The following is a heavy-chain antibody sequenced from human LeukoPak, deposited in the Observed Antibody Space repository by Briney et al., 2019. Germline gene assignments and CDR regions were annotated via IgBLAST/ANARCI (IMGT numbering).Heavy chain of an antibody. Sequence: GGSLRLSCAASGPSGYMFSSYSMNWVRQAPGKGLEWVASISTSSNYIYYADSVKGRFAISRDNAKNSLYLQMNSLRAEDTAVYYCARGTSMGEVPAVRDYYYYYGMDVWGQGTTVTVSS. CDR3: ARGTSMGEVPAVRDYYYYYGMDV. V-gene: IGHV3-21*04. J-gene: IGHJ6*02. CDR2: ISTSSNYI. CDR1: GPSGYMFSSYS. D-gene: IGHD2-2*01.